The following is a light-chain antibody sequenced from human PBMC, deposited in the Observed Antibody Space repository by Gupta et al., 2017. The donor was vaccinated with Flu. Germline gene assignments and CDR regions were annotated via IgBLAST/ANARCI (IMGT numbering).Light chain of an antibody. J-gene: IGLJ3*02. CDR1: SSDVGGYNY. CDR3: SSYTSSSNRV. CDR2: EVS. V-gene: IGLV2-14*01. Sequence: QSALTQPASVSGSPGQSITISCTGTSSDVGGYNYVSWYQQHPGKATKLMIYEVSKRPSGVSNRFSGSKSGNTASLTISGLQAEDEADYYCSSYTSSSNRVFGGGTKLTVL.